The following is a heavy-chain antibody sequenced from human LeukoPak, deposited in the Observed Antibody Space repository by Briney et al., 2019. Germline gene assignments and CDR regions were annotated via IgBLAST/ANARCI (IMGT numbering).Heavy chain of an antibody. J-gene: IGHJ4*02. CDR1: GFTFSDYY. V-gene: IGHV3-53*01. Sequence: PGGSLRLSCAASGFTFSDYYMSWIRQAPGKGLEWVSVIYSGGSTYYADSVKGRFTISRDNSKNTLYLQVNSLRAEDTAVYYCARGRDDYGDYAQPSGFDYWGQGTLVTVSS. CDR2: IYSGGST. CDR3: ARGRDDYGDYAQPSGFDY. D-gene: IGHD4-17*01.